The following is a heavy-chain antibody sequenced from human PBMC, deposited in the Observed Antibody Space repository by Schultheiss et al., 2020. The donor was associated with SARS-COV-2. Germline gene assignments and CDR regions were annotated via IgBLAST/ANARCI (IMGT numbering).Heavy chain of an antibody. V-gene: IGHV3-21*01. D-gene: IGHD3-16*01. CDR3: ARALGFDY. Sequence: GGSLRLSCAASGFTFNKYDMGWVRQAPGKGLEWVSSISSSSSYIYYADSVKGRFTISRDNAKNSLYLQMNSLRAEDTAVYYCARALGFDYWGQGTLVTVSS. CDR2: ISSSSSYI. J-gene: IGHJ4*02. CDR1: GFTFNKYD.